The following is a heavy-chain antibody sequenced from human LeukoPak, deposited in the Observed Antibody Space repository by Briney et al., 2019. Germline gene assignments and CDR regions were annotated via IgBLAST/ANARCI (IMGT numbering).Heavy chain of an antibody. D-gene: IGHD3-10*01. Sequence: PSETLSLTCTVSGGSISSGDYYCSWIRQPPGKGLEWIGYIYYSGSTYYNPSLKSRVAISVDTSKNQFSLKLSSVTAADTAVYYCARALTMVRGVPKGHYFDYWGQGTLVTVSS. V-gene: IGHV4-30-4*01. CDR2: IYYSGST. CDR3: ARALTMVRGVPKGHYFDY. CDR1: GGSISSGDYY. J-gene: IGHJ4*02.